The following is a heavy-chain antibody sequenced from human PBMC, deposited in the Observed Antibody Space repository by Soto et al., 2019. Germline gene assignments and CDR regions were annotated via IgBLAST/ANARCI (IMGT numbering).Heavy chain of an antibody. CDR3: AREATVAGTLRYGFDY. Sequence: PSETLSLTCTVSGGSISSYYWSWVRQPPGKGLEWIGYIYYSGSTNYNPSLKSRVTISVDTSKNQFSLKLSSVTAADTAVYYCAREATVAGTLRYGFDYWGQGTLVTVSS. J-gene: IGHJ4*02. D-gene: IGHD6-19*01. CDR2: IYYSGST. V-gene: IGHV4-59*01. CDR1: GGSISSYY.